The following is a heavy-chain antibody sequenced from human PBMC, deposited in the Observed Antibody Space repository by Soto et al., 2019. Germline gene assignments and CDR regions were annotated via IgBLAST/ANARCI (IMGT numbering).Heavy chain of an antibody. D-gene: IGHD3-10*01. Sequence: QIQLVQAGAEVKERGSSVTISCKTSGGTFNTYPLTWVRQAPGQGLEWIGGIIPMFGIKNVAQRFQGRVNIKADESLTTAYMEMTSLRSDDTAVYYCAKEAGDHWDQGTLVTVSS. J-gene: IGHJ4*02. CDR3: AKEAGDH. V-gene: IGHV1-69*01. CDR2: IIPMFGIK. CDR1: GGTFNTYP.